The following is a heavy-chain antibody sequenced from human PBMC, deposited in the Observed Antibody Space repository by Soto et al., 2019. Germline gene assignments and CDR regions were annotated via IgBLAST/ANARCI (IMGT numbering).Heavy chain of an antibody. CDR3: ARDHYYDSSCYYGYYYGMDV. J-gene: IGHJ6*02. D-gene: IGHD3-22*01. CDR2: INPSGGST. V-gene: IGHV1-46*01. CDR1: GYTFTSYY. Sequence: ASVKVSCKASGYTFTSYYMHWVRQAPGQGLEWMGIINPSGGSTSYAQKFQGRVTMTRDTSTSTVYMELSSLRSEDTAVYYCARDHYYDSSCYYGYYYGMDVWGQGTTVTVSS.